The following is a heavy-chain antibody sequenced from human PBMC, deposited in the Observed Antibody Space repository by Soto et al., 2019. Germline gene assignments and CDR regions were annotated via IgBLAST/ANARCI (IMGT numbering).Heavy chain of an antibody. Sequence: QVQLVESGGGVVQPGTSLRLSCVGSGFTFRSYVIHWVRQAPGKGLEWVALTSYDGSGKYYGDSVRGRFTISRDNSRNTVDLQMDSLRLEDTALYYWARWGRTGGLDVWCQGNVVCVSS. D-gene: IGHD3-16*01. CDR3: ARWGRTGGLDV. CDR1: GFTFRSYV. J-gene: IGHJ1*01. V-gene: IGHV3-30*19. CDR2: TSYDGSGK.